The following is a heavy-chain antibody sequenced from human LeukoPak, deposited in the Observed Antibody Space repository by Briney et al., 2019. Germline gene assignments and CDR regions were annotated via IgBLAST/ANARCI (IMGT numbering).Heavy chain of an antibody. CDR3: ARSKLGAFDY. J-gene: IGHJ4*02. D-gene: IGHD3-16*01. CDR1: GFTFSDYY. V-gene: IGHV3-11*01. CDR2: ISSSGSTI. Sequence: GGSLRLSCAASGFTFSDYYMSWIRQAPGKGREWDSYISSSGSTIHYADPVKGRFTISRDNAKNSLYLQMNSLRAEDTAVYYCARSKLGAFDYWGQGTLVTVSS.